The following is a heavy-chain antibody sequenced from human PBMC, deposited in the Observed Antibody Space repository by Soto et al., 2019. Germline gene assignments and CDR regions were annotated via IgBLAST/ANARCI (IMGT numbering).Heavy chain of an antibody. V-gene: IGHV3-23*01. D-gene: IGHD3-3*01. CDR3: AKGPRFLEWLLARWYFDL. J-gene: IGHJ2*01. CDR1: GFTFSSYA. Sequence: EVQLLESGGGLVQPGGSLRLSCAASGFTFSSYAMSWVRQAPGKGLEWVAAISGSGGSTYYADSVKGRFTISRDNSKNTLSLQMNSLRAEDTAVYYCAKGPRFLEWLLARWYFDLWGRGTMVTVSS. CDR2: ISGSGGST.